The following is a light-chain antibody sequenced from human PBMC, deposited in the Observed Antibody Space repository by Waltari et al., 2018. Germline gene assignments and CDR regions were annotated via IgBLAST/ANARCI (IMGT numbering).Light chain of an antibody. J-gene: IGLJ2*01. CDR3: QSADSSGSVV. Sequence: SFELTQPPSLPVSPGQTARITCSGDALSKQYAHWHQQRPGLAPVLVIYNDTEKPSGIPERFSGSSSGTTVTLTISGVQAEDEADYYCQSADSSGSVVFGGGTKLTVL. CDR1: ALSKQY. V-gene: IGLV3-25*03. CDR2: NDT.